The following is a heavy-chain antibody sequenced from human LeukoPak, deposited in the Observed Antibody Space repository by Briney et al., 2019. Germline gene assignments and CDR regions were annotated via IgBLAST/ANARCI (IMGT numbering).Heavy chain of an antibody. D-gene: IGHD2-2*01. J-gene: IGHJ4*02. CDR2: ISGSGGST. Sequence: PGGSLRLSCAASGFTFSSYAMSWVRQAPGKGLEWVSAISGSGGSTYYAGSVKGRFTISRDNSKNTLYLQMNSLRAEDTAVYYCAKGGNSGYCSSTSCQDYWGQGTLVTVSS. CDR1: GFTFSSYA. CDR3: AKGGNSGYCSSTSCQDY. V-gene: IGHV3-23*01.